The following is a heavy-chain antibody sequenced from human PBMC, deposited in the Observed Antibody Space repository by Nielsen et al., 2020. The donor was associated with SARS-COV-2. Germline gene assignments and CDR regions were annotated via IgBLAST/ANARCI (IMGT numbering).Heavy chain of an antibody. CDR2: ISSSSSTI. J-gene: IGHJ4*02. D-gene: IGHD6-19*01. CDR3: AREPPYSSGWDDY. V-gene: IGHV3-48*01. Sequence: GESLKISCAASGFTFSSYSMNWVRQAPGKGLEWVSYISSSSSTIYYADSVKGRFTISRDNAKNSLYLQMNSLRAEDTAVYYCAREPPYSSGWDDYWGQGTLVTVSS. CDR1: GFTFSSYS.